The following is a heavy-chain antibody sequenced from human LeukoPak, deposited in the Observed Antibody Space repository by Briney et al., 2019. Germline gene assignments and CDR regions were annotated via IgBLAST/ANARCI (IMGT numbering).Heavy chain of an antibody. CDR3: AKRGSSSWTQFDY. V-gene: IGHV3-23*01. CDR2: ISGGTGGST. CDR1: GFTFNDYA. J-gene: IGHJ4*02. D-gene: IGHD6-13*01. Sequence: GGSLRLSCAASGFTFNDYAINWVRQAPGKGLEWVSVISGGTGGSTYYADSGKGRFTLSRHNSKNTLYLQMNSLRAEDTAVYNCAKRGSSSWTQFDYWGQGTLVTVSS.